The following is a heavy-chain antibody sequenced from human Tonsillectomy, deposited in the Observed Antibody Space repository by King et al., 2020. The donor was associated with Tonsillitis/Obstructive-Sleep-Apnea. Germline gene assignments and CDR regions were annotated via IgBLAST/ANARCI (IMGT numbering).Heavy chain of an antibody. Sequence: VQLVESGGGVVQPGRSLRLSCAASGFAFSTCAMHWVRQAPGKGLEWVALISYDGINKYYADSVKGRFTISRDNSKNTLYLQMNSQRAEDTAVYYCARGCTWSGYYRPDYWGQGTLVTVSS. CDR2: ISYDGINK. J-gene: IGHJ4*02. D-gene: IGHD3-3*01. CDR3: ARGCTWSGYYRPDY. CDR1: GFAFSTCA. V-gene: IGHV3-30*04.